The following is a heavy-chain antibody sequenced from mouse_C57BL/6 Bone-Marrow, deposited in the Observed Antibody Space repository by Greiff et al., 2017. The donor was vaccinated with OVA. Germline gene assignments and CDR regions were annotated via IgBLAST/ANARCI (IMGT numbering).Heavy chain of an antibody. CDR3: ARDRYGNLYYFDY. Sequence: EVNLVESGGGLVKPGGSLKLSCAASGFTFSSYAMSWVRQTPEKRLEWVATISDGGSYTYYPDNVKGRFTISRDNAKNNLYLQMSHLKSEDTAMYYCARDRYGNLYYFDYWGQGTTLTVSS. J-gene: IGHJ2*01. D-gene: IGHD2-1*01. CDR2: ISDGGSYT. CDR1: GFTFSSYA. V-gene: IGHV5-4*01.